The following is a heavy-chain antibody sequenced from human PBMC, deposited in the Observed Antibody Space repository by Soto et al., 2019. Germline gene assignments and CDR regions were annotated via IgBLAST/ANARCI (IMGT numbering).Heavy chain of an antibody. CDR3: AKDGYYYDSSGQRGAFDI. D-gene: IGHD3-22*01. Sequence: PGGALRLSCAASGFTFNSYGMHWVRQAPGKGLEWVAVISYDGSNKYYADSVKGRFAISRDNSKNTLYLQMNRLRAEDTAVYYCAKDGYYYDSSGQRGAFDIWGQGPMVTVSS. V-gene: IGHV3-30*18. CDR1: GFTFNSYG. J-gene: IGHJ3*02. CDR2: ISYDGSNK.